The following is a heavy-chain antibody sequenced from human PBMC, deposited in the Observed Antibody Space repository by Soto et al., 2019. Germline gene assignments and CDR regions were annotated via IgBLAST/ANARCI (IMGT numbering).Heavy chain of an antibody. J-gene: IGHJ4*02. Sequence: XESLKISCKGAGDSFTSYWIGWVRQMPGKGLEWMGIIYPGDSDTRYSPSFQGQVTISADKSISTAYLQWSSLEASDTAMYYCARHQTTVVTPKHFDYWGQGTLVTVSS. CDR1: GDSFTSYW. V-gene: IGHV5-51*01. D-gene: IGHD4-17*01. CDR3: ARHQTTVVTPKHFDY. CDR2: IYPGDSDT.